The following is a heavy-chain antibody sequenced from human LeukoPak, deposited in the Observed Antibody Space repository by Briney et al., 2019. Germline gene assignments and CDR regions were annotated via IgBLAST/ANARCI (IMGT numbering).Heavy chain of an antibody. V-gene: IGHV3-30*04. J-gene: IGHJ4*02. CDR1: GFTFSSCA. D-gene: IGHD6-19*01. Sequence: GGSLRLSCAASGFTFSSCAMHWVRQAPGKGLEWVAVISYDGSNKYYADSVKGRFTISRDNSKNTLYLQMNSLRAEDTAVYYCARGVAVAGTSCDYWGQGTLVTVSS. CDR3: ARGVAVAGTSCDY. CDR2: ISYDGSNK.